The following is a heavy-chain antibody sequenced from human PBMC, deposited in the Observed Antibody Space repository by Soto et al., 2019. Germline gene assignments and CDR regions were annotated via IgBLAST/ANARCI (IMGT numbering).Heavy chain of an antibody. CDR1: GFTFSSYA. J-gene: IGHJ3*02. D-gene: IGHD6-13*01. V-gene: IGHV3-23*01. Sequence: EVQLLESGGGLVQPGGSLRLSCAASGFTFSSYAMNWVRQAPGKGLEWVSAIRGSGGSTYYADSVKGRFTISRDNSKNTLYLQMNSLRAEETAVYYCAKDYITVAEAFDIWGQGTMVTVSS. CDR2: IRGSGGST. CDR3: AKDYITVAEAFDI.